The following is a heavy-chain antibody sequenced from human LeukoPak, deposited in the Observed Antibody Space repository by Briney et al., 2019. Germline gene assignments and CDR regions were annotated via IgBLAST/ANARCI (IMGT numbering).Heavy chain of an antibody. CDR2: MKYDGSEK. CDR3: ARDIEAAGLFLDY. V-gene: IGHV3-7*01. D-gene: IGHD6-13*01. CDR1: GFTFSSYW. Sequence: GGSLRLSCAASGFTFSSYWMSWVRQAPGKGLEWVANMKYDGSEKHYVDSVKGRFTISRDNAKNSLYLQMNSLRAEDTAVYYCARDIEAAGLFLDYWGQGTLVTVSS. J-gene: IGHJ4*02.